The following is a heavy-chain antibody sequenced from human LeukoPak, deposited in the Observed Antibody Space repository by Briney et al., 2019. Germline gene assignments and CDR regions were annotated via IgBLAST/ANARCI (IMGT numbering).Heavy chain of an antibody. Sequence: QSGGSLRLSCAASGFTVSNNFMSWVRQAPGKGLEWVSVIFDVGNTYYADSVKDRFTISRDNSKNTLYLQMNSLRVEDTAVYYCTRDAPAGGKLDSWGQGTLVTVSS. V-gene: IGHV3-66*01. CDR3: TRDAPAGGKLDS. CDR1: GFTVSNNF. J-gene: IGHJ4*02. CDR2: IFDVGNT. D-gene: IGHD4-23*01.